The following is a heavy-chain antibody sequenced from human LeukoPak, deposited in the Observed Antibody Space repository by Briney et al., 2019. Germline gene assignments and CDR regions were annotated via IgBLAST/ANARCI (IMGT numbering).Heavy chain of an antibody. V-gene: IGHV1-2*02. CDR2: INPNSGGT. CDR3: ARFDYDSRRAFDI. Sequence: GASVKVSCKAPGYSFNDKYLHWVRQAPGQGLEWMGSINPNSGGTNYAQKFQGRVTMTRDTSISTAYMELSRLRSDDTAVYYCARFDYDSRRAFDIWGQGTMVTVSS. J-gene: IGHJ3*02. CDR1: GYSFNDKY. D-gene: IGHD3-22*01.